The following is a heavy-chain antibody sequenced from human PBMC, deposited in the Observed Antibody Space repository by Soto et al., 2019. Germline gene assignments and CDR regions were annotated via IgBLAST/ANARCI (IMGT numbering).Heavy chain of an antibody. CDR1: GFSFSSYA. J-gene: IGHJ3*02. CDR3: AKDLGITRRDDAFDI. Sequence: EVRLLESGGGLVQPGGSLRLSCAASGFSFSSYAMSWVRQAPGKGLEWVLTISGSGGSTYYADSVKGRFTISRDNSKNMLYLQMNSLRAEDTAVYYCAKDLGITRRDDAFDIWGQGTMVTVSS. CDR2: ISGSGGST. D-gene: IGHD7-27*01. V-gene: IGHV3-23*01.